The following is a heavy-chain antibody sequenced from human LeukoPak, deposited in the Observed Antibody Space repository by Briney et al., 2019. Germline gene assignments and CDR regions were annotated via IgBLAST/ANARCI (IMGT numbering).Heavy chain of an antibody. CDR1: GFIFNYYT. Sequence: GGPLRLSCAASGFIFNYYTMNWVRQAPGKGPEWIASIDSSGSYIHYAASVKGRFTISRDNARDSVYLQMNNLRADDTAVYYCARDIHSSRFDYWGHGTLVTVSS. V-gene: IGHV3-21*01. J-gene: IGHJ4*01. D-gene: IGHD1-26*01. CDR3: ARDIHSSRFDY. CDR2: IDSSGSYI.